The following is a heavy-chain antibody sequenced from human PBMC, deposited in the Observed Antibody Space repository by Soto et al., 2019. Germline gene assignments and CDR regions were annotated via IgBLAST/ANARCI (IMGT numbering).Heavy chain of an antibody. CDR1: GYTFTSYD. CDR2: MNPNSGNT. J-gene: IGHJ4*02. CDR3: ARGLWYYDYIWGSYRLGDPYFDY. D-gene: IGHD3-16*02. Sequence: QVQLAQSGAEVKKPGASVKVSCKASGYTFTSYDINWVRQATGQGLEWMGWMNPNSGNTGYAQKFQGRVTMTRTTSISTAYMELSSLRSEDTAVFYCARGLWYYDYIWGSYRLGDPYFDYWGQGTLVTVSS. V-gene: IGHV1-8*01.